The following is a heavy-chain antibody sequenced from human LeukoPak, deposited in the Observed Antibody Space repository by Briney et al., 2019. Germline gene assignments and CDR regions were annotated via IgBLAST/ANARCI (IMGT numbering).Heavy chain of an antibody. V-gene: IGHV3-30-3*01. J-gene: IGHJ6*02. Sequence: GGSLRLSGAASGFTFSSYAMHWVRQAPGKGLEWVAVISYDGSNEYYADSVKGRFTISRDNSKNTLYLQMNSLRAEDTAVYYCARERYYDFWSGPYYYYGMDVWGQGTTVTVSS. CDR3: ARERYYDFWSGPYYYYGMDV. CDR1: GFTFSSYA. CDR2: ISYDGSNE. D-gene: IGHD3-3*01.